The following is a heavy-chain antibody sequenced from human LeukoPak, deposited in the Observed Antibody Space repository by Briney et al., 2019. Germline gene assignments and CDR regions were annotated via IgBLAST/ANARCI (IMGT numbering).Heavy chain of an antibody. CDR3: AKDKYSGSYGPLDY. V-gene: IGHV3-30*18. CDR2: ISYDGSNK. CDR1: GFTFSNYG. D-gene: IGHD1-26*01. J-gene: IGHJ4*02. Sequence: GGSLRLSCAASGFTFSNYGMHWVRQAPGKGLEWVAVISYDGSNKYYADSVKGRFTISRDNSKNTLYLQMNSLRAEDTAVYYCAKDKYSGSYGPLDYWGQGTLVTVSS.